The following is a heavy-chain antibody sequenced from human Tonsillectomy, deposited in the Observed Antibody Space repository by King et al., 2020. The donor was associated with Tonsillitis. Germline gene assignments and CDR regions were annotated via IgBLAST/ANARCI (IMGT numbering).Heavy chain of an antibody. Sequence: QLQESGSRLVMPSQTLSRTCTVSGGSISSGTYSWNWIRQPPGKGLEWIGYIFYSGSAYYNPSFKSRVTLSVDRSKNQFSLKLKSVTAADTAMYYCARADNDFDWLLNPWFDPWGQGTLVTVSS. CDR2: IFYSGSA. CDR3: ARADNDFDWLLNPWFDP. D-gene: IGHD3-9*01. V-gene: IGHV4-30-2*01. J-gene: IGHJ5*01. CDR1: GGSISSGTYS.